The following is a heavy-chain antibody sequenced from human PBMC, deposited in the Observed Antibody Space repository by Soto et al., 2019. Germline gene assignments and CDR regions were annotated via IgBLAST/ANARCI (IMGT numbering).Heavy chain of an antibody. CDR2: ISSSSSYT. V-gene: IGHV3-11*06. CDR3: ARLIVVVPARANWFDP. Sequence: PGGSLRLSCAASGFTFSDYYMSWIRQAPGKGLEWVSYISSSSSYTNYADSVKGRFTISRDNAKNSLYLQMNSLRAEDTAVYYCARLIVVVPARANWFDPWGQGTLVTVSS. D-gene: IGHD2-2*01. J-gene: IGHJ5*02. CDR1: GFTFSDYY.